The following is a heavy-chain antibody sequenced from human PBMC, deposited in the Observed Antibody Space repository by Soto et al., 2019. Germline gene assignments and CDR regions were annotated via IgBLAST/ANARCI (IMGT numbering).Heavy chain of an antibody. Sequence: QVQLVKSGAEVKKPGASVKVSCQASGYTFTSYDINWVRQATGQGLEWMVWMNPNSGNTGYAQKFQGRVSLTRNTSISTAYMELSSLRSEDTAVYSCARTFYGDNVDYWGKGTLVNVSS. D-gene: IGHD4-17*01. J-gene: IGHJ4*02. CDR1: GYTFTSYD. CDR3: ARTFYGDNVDY. CDR2: MNPNSGNT. V-gene: IGHV1-8*01.